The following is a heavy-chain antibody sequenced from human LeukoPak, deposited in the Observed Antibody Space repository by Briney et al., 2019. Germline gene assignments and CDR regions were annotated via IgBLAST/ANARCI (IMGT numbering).Heavy chain of an antibody. J-gene: IGHJ5*02. D-gene: IGHD5-24*01. CDR1: GGTFSNYP. CDR2: IIPIYGTA. CDR3: ATHAGGYNYWWFDI. Sequence: SVKVSCKASGGTFSNYPIIWVRQAPGRRLEWLGGIIPIYGTANYALMFQGRITLTAHESTATAYMELRSLTSDDTAMYFCATHAGGYNYWWFDIWGQGTLVSVSS. V-gene: IGHV1-69*13.